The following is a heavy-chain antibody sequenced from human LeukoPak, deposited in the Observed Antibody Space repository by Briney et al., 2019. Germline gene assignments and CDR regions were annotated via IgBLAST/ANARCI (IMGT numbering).Heavy chain of an antibody. CDR2: ISSSSSTI. J-gene: IGHJ4*02. Sequence: SGGSLRLSCAASGFTFSSYSMNWVRQAPGQGLEWVSYISSSSSTIYYADSVKGRFTISRDNAKTSLYLQMNSLRAEDTAVYYCARDDVRYYDFWSGYYERFDYWGQGTLVTVSS. V-gene: IGHV3-48*01. CDR1: GFTFSSYS. CDR3: ARDDVRYYDFWSGYYERFDY. D-gene: IGHD3-3*01.